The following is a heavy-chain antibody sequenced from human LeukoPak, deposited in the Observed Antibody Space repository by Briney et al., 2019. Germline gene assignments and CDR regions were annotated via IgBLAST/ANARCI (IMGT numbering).Heavy chain of an antibody. D-gene: IGHD1-26*01. V-gene: IGHV4-38-2*02. CDR1: DYSISSGYY. Sequence: PSETLSLTCVAADYSISSGYYWGWIRQPPGKGLEWIGSISHSGTTYYNPSFKSRITTSLDTSKNQFSLKLRSVTAADTAFYYCEREGDVLGATIDSWGQGTLVTVSS. J-gene: IGHJ4*02. CDR3: EREGDVLGATIDS. CDR2: ISHSGTT.